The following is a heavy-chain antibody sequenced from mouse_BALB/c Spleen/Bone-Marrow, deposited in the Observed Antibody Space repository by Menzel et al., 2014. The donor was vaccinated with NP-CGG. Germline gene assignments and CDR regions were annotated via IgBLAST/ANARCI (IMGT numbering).Heavy chain of an antibody. D-gene: IGHD1-1*01. CDR1: GFNIKDTY. Sequence: SGAELVKPGASVKLSCTASGFNIKDTYMHWVKQRPEQGLEWIGRVDPANGNTKYDPKFQGKATITADTSSNTAYLQLSSLTSEDTAVYYCASYYYGSSGFVYWGQGTLVTVSA. J-gene: IGHJ3*01. CDR2: VDPANGNT. CDR3: ASYYYGSSGFVY. V-gene: IGHV14-3*02.